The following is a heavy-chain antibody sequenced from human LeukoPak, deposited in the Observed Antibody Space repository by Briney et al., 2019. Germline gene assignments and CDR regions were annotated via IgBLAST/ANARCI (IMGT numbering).Heavy chain of an antibody. Sequence: ASVKVSCKASGYTFTGYYMHWVRQAPGQGLVWMGWINPNSGGTNYAQKFQGRVTMTRDTSISTAYMELSRLRSDDTAVYYCARDFPPGDIVVVPAATRDYWGQGTLVTVSS. D-gene: IGHD2-2*01. CDR2: INPNSGGT. CDR1: GYTFTGYY. J-gene: IGHJ4*02. V-gene: IGHV1-2*02. CDR3: ARDFPPGDIVVVPAATRDY.